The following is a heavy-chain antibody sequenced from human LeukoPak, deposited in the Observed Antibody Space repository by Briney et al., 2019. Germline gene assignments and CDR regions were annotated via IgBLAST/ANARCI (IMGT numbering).Heavy chain of an antibody. CDR1: GDSFSSNSYY. J-gene: IGHJ1*01. V-gene: IGHV4-39*01. Sequence: SETLSLTCTVSGDSFSSNSYYWGWIRQPPGKGLEWIGSIYYAGSTYYNPSLKSRVTLYVDTSKNQFSLNLNSVTAADTAVHYCARLAYSGDYVNYWGQGTLVTVSS. D-gene: IGHD4-17*01. CDR3: ARLAYSGDYVNY. CDR2: IYYAGST.